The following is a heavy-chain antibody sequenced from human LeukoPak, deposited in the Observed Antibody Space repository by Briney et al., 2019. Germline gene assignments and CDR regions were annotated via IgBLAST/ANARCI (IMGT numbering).Heavy chain of an antibody. J-gene: IGHJ4*02. CDR1: GFTFGTHW. V-gene: IGHV3-74*01. D-gene: IGHD3-22*01. CDR2: INSDGSST. CDR3: ATTYYYDSSGYVGY. Sequence: GGSLGLSCAASGFTFGTHWMHWVRQAPGKGLVWVSRINSDGSSTSYADSVKGRFTISRDNAKKTLYLQMNSLGAEDTAVYYCATTYYYDSSGYVGYWGQGTLVTVSS.